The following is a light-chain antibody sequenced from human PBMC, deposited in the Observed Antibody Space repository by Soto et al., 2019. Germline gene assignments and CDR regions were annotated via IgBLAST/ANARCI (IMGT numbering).Light chain of an antibody. CDR2: AAS. CDR3: QQSYSTPLT. CDR1: QSIGGF. V-gene: IGKV1-39*01. Sequence: DIQMTQSPSSLSVSVGDRVTITCRASQSIGGFLNWYQQKLGKAPKLLIYAASSLQSGVPSRFSGSGSGTDFTLTISSLQPEDFATYYCQQSYSTPLTFCGGTKVEI. J-gene: IGKJ4*01.